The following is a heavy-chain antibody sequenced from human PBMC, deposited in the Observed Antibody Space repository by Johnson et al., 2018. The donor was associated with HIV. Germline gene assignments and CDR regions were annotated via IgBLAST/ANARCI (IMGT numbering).Heavy chain of an antibody. J-gene: IGHJ3*02. Sequence: QVQLFESGGGLVQPGGSLRLSCAASGFTFSSYGMHWVRQAPGKGLEWVADISYDGSNKYHAASVKGRFTISRDNSKKTLCLQMNSLRAEYTAVCYCATLSGSYYAFDIWGQGTMVTVSS. CDR1: GFTFSSYG. V-gene: IGHV3-30*03. D-gene: IGHD1-26*01. CDR2: ISYDGSNK. CDR3: ATLSGSYYAFDI.